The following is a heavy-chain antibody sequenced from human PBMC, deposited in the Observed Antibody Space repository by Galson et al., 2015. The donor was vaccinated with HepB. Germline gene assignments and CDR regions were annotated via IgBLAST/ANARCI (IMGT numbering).Heavy chain of an antibody. CDR2: IYIYYSGGS. V-gene: IGHV4-39*01. CDR1: GGSISSSSFY. J-gene: IGHJ5*02. Sequence: SETLSLTCTVSGGSISSSSFYWGWIRQPPGKGLEWVGSIYIYYSGGSYYNPSLKSRVTISADTSRNQFSLKLSSVTAADTAVYFCARQGREREKNWFDPWGQGTLVTVSS. D-gene: IGHD5-24*01. CDR3: ARQGREREKNWFDP.